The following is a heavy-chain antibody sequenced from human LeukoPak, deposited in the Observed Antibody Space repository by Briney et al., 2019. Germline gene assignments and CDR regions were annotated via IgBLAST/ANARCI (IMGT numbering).Heavy chain of an antibody. CDR3: AKAGGLRWLPFDP. V-gene: IGHV3-30*18. D-gene: IGHD4-23*01. CDR2: VSHDGNSA. CDR1: GFTFSSFG. J-gene: IGHJ5*02. Sequence: GGSLRLSCAASGFTFSSFGMHWVRQAPGKGLEWVAVVSHDGNSAYYADSVKGRFTISRDNSKNTLYLQMNSLRLEDTAVYYCAKAGGLRWLPFDPWGQGTLVTVSS.